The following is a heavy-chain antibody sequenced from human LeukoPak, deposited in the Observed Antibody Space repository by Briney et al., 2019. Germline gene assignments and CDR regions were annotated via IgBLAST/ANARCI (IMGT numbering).Heavy chain of an antibody. CDR1: GYIFTSYW. CDR3: ARHGKLWSGYSIDY. V-gene: IGHV5-51*01. CDR2: IYPGDSDT. D-gene: IGHD3-3*01. J-gene: IGHJ4*02. Sequence: GASLQISCEGSGYIFTSYWIGLVRQLPGKGLECMGIIYPGDSDTRYSLSFQGQVTISADKSISTAYLQWSSLKASDTAMYYCARHGKLWSGYSIDYWGQGTLVTVSS.